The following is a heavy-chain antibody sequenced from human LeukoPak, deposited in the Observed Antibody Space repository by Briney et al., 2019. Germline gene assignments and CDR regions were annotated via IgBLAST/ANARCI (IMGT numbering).Heavy chain of an antibody. Sequence: ASVKVSCKASGFAFTNYYMHWVRQAPGQGLEWMGIINPSGTTTTYAQKFQGRVTMTTDTSTSTAYMELRSLRSDDTAVYYCARGAVVPAAIEGAYYYYYMDVWGKGTTVTVSS. CDR2: INPSGTTT. J-gene: IGHJ6*03. CDR1: GFAFTNYY. CDR3: ARGAVVPAAIEGAYYYYYMDV. D-gene: IGHD2-2*01. V-gene: IGHV1-46*01.